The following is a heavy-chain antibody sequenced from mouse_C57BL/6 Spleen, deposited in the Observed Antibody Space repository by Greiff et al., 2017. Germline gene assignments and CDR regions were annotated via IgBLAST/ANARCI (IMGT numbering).Heavy chain of an antibody. CDR3: ARRRESQFDY. CDR1: GYTFTSYW. CDR2: IDPSDSYT. J-gene: IGHJ2*01. Sequence: QVHVKQPGAELVMPGASVKLSCKASGYTFTSYWMHWVKQRPGQGLEWIGEIDPSDSYTNYNQKFKGKSTLTVDKSSSTAYMQLSSLTSEDAAVYYCARRRESQFDYWGQGTTLTVSS. V-gene: IGHV1-69*01.